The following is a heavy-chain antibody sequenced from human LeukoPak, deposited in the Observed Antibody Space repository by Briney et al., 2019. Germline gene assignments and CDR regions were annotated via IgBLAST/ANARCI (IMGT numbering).Heavy chain of an antibody. CDR2: IYYSGST. CDR1: GGSISSYY. J-gene: IGHJ6*03. Sequence: SETLSLTCTVSGGSISSYYWSWIRQPPGKGLEWIGYIYYSGSTNYNPSLKSRVTISVDTSKNQFSLKLSSVTAADTAVYYCARGREGYSYGWGYYYYYMDVWGKGTTVTVSS. CDR3: ARGREGYSYGWGYYYYYMDV. V-gene: IGHV4-59*01. D-gene: IGHD5-18*01.